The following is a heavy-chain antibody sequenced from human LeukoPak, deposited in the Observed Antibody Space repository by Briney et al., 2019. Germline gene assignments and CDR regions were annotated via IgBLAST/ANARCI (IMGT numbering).Heavy chain of an antibody. CDR1: GGSISSSSYY. D-gene: IGHD1-14*01. Sequence: PSETLSLTCTVPGGSISSSSYYWSWIRQPPGKGLEWIGEINHSGSTNYNPSLKSRVTISVDTSKNQFSLKLSSVTAADTAVYYCARERRHRSSGVGYLAYYFDYWGQGTLVTVSS. J-gene: IGHJ4*02. CDR2: INHSGST. CDR3: ARERRHRSSGVGYLAYYFDY. V-gene: IGHV4-39*07.